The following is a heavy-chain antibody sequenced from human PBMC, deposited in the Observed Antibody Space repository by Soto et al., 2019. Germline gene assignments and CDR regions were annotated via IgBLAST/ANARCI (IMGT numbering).Heavy chain of an antibody. J-gene: IGHJ4*02. Sequence: PGGSLRLSCAASGFTFSAYGMHWVRQAPGKGLEGVAAMSYDGTKQDSVDSVKGRFTISRDNSRNTLSLQVNSLRDEDTAVYYCAKEYGTTWIDHWGQGTLVTVSS. CDR1: GFTFSAYG. CDR2: MSYDGTKQ. CDR3: AKEYGTTWIDH. D-gene: IGHD1-1*01. V-gene: IGHV3-30*18.